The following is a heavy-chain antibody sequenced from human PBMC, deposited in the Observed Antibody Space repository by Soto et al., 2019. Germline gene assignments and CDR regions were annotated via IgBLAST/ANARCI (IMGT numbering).Heavy chain of an antibody. CDR2: IYSGGST. Sequence: HPGGSLRLSCAASGFTVSSNYMSWVRQAPGKGLEWVSVIYSGGSTYYADSVKGRFTISRDNSKNTLFLQMNSLRAEDTAVYYCARGRSHCINGVCYTGSDYWGRGILVTVSS. CDR1: GFTVSSNY. D-gene: IGHD2-8*01. CDR3: ARGRSHCINGVCYTGSDY. V-gene: IGHV3-53*01. J-gene: IGHJ4*02.